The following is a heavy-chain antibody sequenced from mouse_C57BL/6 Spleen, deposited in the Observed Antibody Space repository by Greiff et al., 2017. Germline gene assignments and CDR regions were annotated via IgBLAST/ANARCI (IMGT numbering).Heavy chain of an antibody. CDR1: GYTFTSYW. CDR3: ARLRGSGCVVDY. J-gene: IGHJ4*01. Sequence: QVQLQQPGAELVKPGASVKMSCKASGYTFTSYWITWVKQRPGQGLEWIGDIYPGRGSTNYNEKFKSKATLTVDNSSSTAYMQLSSLTSEDSAVYYCARLRGSGCVVDYWGQGTSVTVSS. CDR2: IYPGRGST. D-gene: IGHD3-2*02. V-gene: IGHV1-55*01.